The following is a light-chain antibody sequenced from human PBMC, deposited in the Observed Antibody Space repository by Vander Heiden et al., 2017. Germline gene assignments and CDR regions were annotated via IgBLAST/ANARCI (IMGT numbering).Light chain of an antibody. CDR2: AAS. CDR3: QQSFSAPYT. V-gene: IGKV1-39*01. CDR1: QSISNY. J-gene: IGKJ2*01. Sequence: DIQITQSPSSLSASVGDRVTISCRASQSISNYLSWYQQKAGKAPKLLIYAASNLRSGVPSRFSGSGSGTDFTLTISSLQPEDFATYFCQQSFSAPYTFGQGTKLEIK.